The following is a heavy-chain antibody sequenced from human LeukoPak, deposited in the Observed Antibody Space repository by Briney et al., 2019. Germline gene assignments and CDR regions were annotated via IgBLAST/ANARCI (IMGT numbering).Heavy chain of an antibody. V-gene: IGHV4-59*01. Sequence: SETLSLTCAVYGGSISSYYWSWIRQPPGKGLEWIGYIYYSGSTNYNPSLKSRFTISVDTAKTQFSLKLSSVTAADTAVYYCARDSRYGSGSYYHWGQGTLVTVSS. D-gene: IGHD3-10*01. CDR1: GGSISSYY. CDR3: ARDSRYGSGSYYH. CDR2: IYYSGST. J-gene: IGHJ4*02.